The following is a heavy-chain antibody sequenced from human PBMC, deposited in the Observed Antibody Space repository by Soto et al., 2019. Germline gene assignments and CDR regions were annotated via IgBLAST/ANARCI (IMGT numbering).Heavy chain of an antibody. V-gene: IGHV5-51*01. CDR2: IYPGDSDT. Sequence: GEALKISCKGCGYTYTSNWIGWVRQMPGKGLEWMGIIYPGDSDTRYSPSFQGQVTISADKSISTAYLQWSSLKASDTAMYYCTRQPSPSPYWGQGTQVTVSS. CDR3: TRQPSPSPY. J-gene: IGHJ4*02. CDR1: GYTYTSNW.